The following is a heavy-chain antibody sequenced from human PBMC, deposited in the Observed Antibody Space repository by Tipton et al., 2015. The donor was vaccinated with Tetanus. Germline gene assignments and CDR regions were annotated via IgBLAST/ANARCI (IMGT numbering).Heavy chain of an antibody. V-gene: IGHV5-51*01. J-gene: IGHJ5*02. Sequence: VQLVQSGAEVKKPGESLKISCKGSGYAFGIYWLAWVRQMPGKGLEWMGIIYPGDSDTRYSPSFQGQVTMSVDRSTATAYLQWGSLKASDTAIYYCARHFGEMLYAPFRFDPWGQGTLVTVSS. CDR3: ARHFGEMLYAPFRFDP. CDR2: IYPGDSDT. CDR1: GYAFGIYW. D-gene: IGHD3-3*01.